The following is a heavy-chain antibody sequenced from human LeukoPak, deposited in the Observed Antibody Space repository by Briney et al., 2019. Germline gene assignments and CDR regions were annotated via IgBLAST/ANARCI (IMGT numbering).Heavy chain of an antibody. CDR3: ARGRLPSGQLRPPYGMDV. Sequence: PGGSLRLSCAASAFTFSSNWMHWVRQAPGMGLVWVSRINSDGSSTTYADFVKGRFTISRDNAKNTLYLQMNSLRAEDTAVYYCARGRLPSGQLRPPYGMDVWGQGTTVTVSS. CDR2: INSDGSST. V-gene: IGHV3-74*01. CDR1: AFTFSSNW. J-gene: IGHJ6*02. D-gene: IGHD2-21*02.